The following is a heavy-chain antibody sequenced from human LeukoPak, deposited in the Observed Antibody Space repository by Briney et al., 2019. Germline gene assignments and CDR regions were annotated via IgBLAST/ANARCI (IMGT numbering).Heavy chain of an antibody. D-gene: IGHD1-26*01. CDR2: ISAYNGNT. J-gene: IGHJ1*01. CDR1: GYTFTSYG. CDR3: ARAPRRYSGSYPEYCQH. V-gene: IGHV1-18*01. Sequence: ASVKVSCKASGYTFTSYGISWVRQAPGQGLEWMGWISAYNGNTNYAQKLQGRVTMTTDTSTSTAYMELRSLRSDDTAVYYCARAPRRYSGSYPEYCQHWGQGTLVTVSS.